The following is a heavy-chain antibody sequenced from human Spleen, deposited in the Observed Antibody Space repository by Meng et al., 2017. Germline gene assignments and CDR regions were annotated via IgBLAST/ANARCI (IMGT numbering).Heavy chain of an antibody. J-gene: IGHJ5*02. D-gene: IGHD4-11*01. CDR1: GGSISSGGYY. Sequence: VQLQESGPGLGKPSQTLSLTCTVSGGSISSGGYYWSWIRQHPGKGLEWIGYIYYSGSTYYNPSLKSRVTISVDTSKNQFSLKLSSVTAADTAVYYCARDFDYRGYGDNWFDPWGQGTLVTVSS. CDR2: IYYSGST. CDR3: ARDFDYRGYGDNWFDP. V-gene: IGHV4-31*03.